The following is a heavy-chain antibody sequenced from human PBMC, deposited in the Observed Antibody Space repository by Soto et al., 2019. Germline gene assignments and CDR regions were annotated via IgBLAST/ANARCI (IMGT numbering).Heavy chain of an antibody. CDR1: GYSFSIYW. CDR2: IYPSDSDT. D-gene: IGHD3-9*01. CDR3: ARRTTYSDILTDYYFDF. Sequence: GESLKISCEGFGYSFSIYWIVWVRQMPGKGLEWMGIIYPSDSDTIYSPSFQGQVTISVDKSIRTAYLQWSSLKASDTAMYYCARRTTYSDILTDYYFDFWGQGTQVTVSA. V-gene: IGHV5-51*01. J-gene: IGHJ4*01.